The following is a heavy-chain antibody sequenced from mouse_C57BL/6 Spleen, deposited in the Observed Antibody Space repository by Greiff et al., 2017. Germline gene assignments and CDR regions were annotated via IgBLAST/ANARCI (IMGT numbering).Heavy chain of an antibody. V-gene: IGHV1-85*01. CDR3: ARRDTTVVLDY. CDR1: GYTFTSYD. J-gene: IGHJ2*01. Sequence: QVQLQQSGPELVKPGASVKLTCKASGYTFTSYDINWVKQRPGQGLEWIGWIYPRDGSTKYNEKFKGKATLTVDTSSSTAYLELHSLTSEDSAVYFCARRDTTVVLDYWGQGTTLTVSS. D-gene: IGHD1-1*01. CDR2: IYPRDGST.